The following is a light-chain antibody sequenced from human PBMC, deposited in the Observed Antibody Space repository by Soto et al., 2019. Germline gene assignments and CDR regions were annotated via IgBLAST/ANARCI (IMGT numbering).Light chain of an antibody. J-gene: IGKJ3*01. CDR2: DAS. CDR3: QQYDNLPFT. Sequence: DIQMTQSPSSLSASVGDRVTITCQASQDISNYLNWYQQKPGKAPKLLIYDASNLETGVQSRFSGSGSVIDFTFTISSLQPEDIATYYCQQYDNLPFTFGPGTKVDIK. V-gene: IGKV1-33*01. CDR1: QDISNY.